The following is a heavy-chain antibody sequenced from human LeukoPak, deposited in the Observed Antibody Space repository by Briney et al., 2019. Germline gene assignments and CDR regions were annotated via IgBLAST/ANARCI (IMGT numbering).Heavy chain of an antibody. Sequence: ASVKVSCKASGYTFTSYGISWVRQAPGQGLEWMGWISVYNGNTNYAQKLQGRVTMTTDTSTSTVYMEVRSLRSDDTAVYYCARGKGNYGDPASFDYWGQGTLVTVSS. J-gene: IGHJ4*02. CDR2: ISVYNGNT. D-gene: IGHD4-17*01. CDR1: GYTFTSYG. CDR3: ARGKGNYGDPASFDY. V-gene: IGHV1-18*01.